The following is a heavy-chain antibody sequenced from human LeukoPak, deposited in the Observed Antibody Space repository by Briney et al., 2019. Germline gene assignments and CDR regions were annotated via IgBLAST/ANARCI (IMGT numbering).Heavy chain of an antibody. CDR1: GYSFTSYW. CDR2: IYPGDSDT. D-gene: IGHD3-22*01. V-gene: IGHV5-51*01. J-gene: IGHJ4*02. Sequence: GESLKISCKGSGYSFTSYWIGWVRQMPGKGLEWMEIIYPGDSDTRYSPSFQGQVTISADKSISTAYLQWSSLKASDTAMYYCARLLGSSGYFPYYFDYWGQGTLVTVSS. CDR3: ARLLGSSGYFPYYFDY.